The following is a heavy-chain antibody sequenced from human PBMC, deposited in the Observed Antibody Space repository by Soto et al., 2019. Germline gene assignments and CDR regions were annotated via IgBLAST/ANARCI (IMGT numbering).Heavy chain of an antibody. CDR1: GFTLTTTGMC. Sequence: GPTLVNPTHTLTLTCTFSGFTLTTTGMCVSWIREPPGKALEWLALIDWDGDKYYSTSLKTRLTISKDTSKNQVVLTMTNMDPVDTATYYGARTDHYGPEIYRGGNWFDPWGLGTLVTVS. D-gene: IGHD3-10*01. V-gene: IGHV2-70*12. CDR2: IDWDGDK. J-gene: IGHJ5*02. CDR3: ARTDHYGPEIYRGGNWFDP.